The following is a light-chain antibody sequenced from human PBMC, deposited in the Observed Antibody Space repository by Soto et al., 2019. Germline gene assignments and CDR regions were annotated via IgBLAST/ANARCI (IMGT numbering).Light chain of an antibody. CDR1: SSDVGSYNL. J-gene: IGLJ3*02. V-gene: IGLV2-23*01. CDR2: EGT. Sequence: QSVLTQPASVSGSPGQSITISCTGTSSDVGSYNLVSWYQQRPGNAPKLMIYEGTKRPSGVSIRFSGSTSDNTASLTISGLQAEDEADYYCCSYAGHDTWVFGGGTKLTVL. CDR3: CSYAGHDTWV.